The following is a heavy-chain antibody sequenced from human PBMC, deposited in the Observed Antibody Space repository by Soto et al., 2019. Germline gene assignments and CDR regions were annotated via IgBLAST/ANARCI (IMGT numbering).Heavy chain of an antibody. CDR3: ARAHWATVALDY. D-gene: IGHD4-17*01. V-gene: IGHV3-13*01. CDR1: GFPFSSYY. J-gene: IGHJ4*02. CDR2: IGTAGDT. Sequence: GGSLRLSCAASGFPFSSYYMHWVRQATGKGLEWVSAIGTAGDTYYPGSVKGRFTISRENAKNSLYLQMNSLRAGDTAVYYCARAHWATVALDYWGQGTLVTVSS.